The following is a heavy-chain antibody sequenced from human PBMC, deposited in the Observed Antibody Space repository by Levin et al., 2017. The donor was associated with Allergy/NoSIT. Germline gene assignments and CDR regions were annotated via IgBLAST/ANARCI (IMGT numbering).Heavy chain of an antibody. CDR3: ARRTLCIGGNCHYHYYAMDA. Sequence: PGGSLRLSCGASGFTFSTYAMNWVRQAPGKGLEWVSAINPSGDITYYADSVKGRFTISRDNPKNTLYLQMNTLRDEDTAVYYCARRTLCIGGNCHYHYYAMDAWGQGTTVTVSS. J-gene: IGHJ6*02. CDR2: INPSGDIT. D-gene: IGHD2-15*01. CDR1: GFTFSTYA. V-gene: IGHV3-23*01.